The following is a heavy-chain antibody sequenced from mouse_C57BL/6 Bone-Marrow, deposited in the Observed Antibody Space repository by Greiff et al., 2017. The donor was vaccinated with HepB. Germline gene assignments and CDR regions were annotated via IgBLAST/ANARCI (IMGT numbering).Heavy chain of an antibody. CDR2: IDPSDSYT. J-gene: IGHJ2*01. V-gene: IGHV1-59*01. CDR3: ARSREGY. CDR1: GYTFTSYW. Sequence: VQLQQPGAELVRPGTSVKLSCKASGYTFTSYWMHWVKQRPGQGLEWIGVIDPSDSYTNYNQKFKGKATLTVDTSSSTAYIQLSSLTSEDSAVYYCARSREGYWGQGTTLTVSS.